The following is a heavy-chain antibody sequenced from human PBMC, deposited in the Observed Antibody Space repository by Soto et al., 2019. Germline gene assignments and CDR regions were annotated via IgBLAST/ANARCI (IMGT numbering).Heavy chain of an antibody. V-gene: IGHV4-39*01. Sequence: QLQLQESGPGLVKPSETLSLTCTVSGGSISSSSYYWGWIRQPPGKGLEWIGSIYYSGSTYYNPSLKSRVTISVDTSKNQFSLKLSSVTAADTAVYYCARWGGGDITGTNKFDYWGQGTLVTVSS. J-gene: IGHJ4*02. CDR3: ARWGGGDITGTNKFDY. CDR1: GGSISSSSYY. D-gene: IGHD1-20*01. CDR2: IYYSGST.